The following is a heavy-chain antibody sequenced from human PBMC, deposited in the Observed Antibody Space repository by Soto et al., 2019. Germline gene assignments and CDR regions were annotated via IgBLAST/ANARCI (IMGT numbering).Heavy chain of an antibody. J-gene: IGHJ6*02. D-gene: IGHD6-13*01. CDR3: ARDSSSGDYYYGMDV. V-gene: IGHV4-30-4*01. CDR2: IYYSGST. Sequence: LSLTGTVSGGSISSGDYYWSWIRQPPGKGLEWIGYIYYSGSTYYNPSLKSRVTISVDTSKNQFSLKLSSVTAADTAVYYCARDSSSGDYYYGMDVWGQGTTVTVSS. CDR1: GGSISSGDYY.